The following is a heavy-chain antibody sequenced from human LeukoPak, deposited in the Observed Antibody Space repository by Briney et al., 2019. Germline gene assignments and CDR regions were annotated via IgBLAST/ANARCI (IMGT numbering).Heavy chain of an antibody. CDR2: IRYDGSNK. V-gene: IGHV3-30*02. D-gene: IGHD3-3*01. Sequence: GGSLRLSCAASGFTFSSYGMHWVRQAPGKGLEWVAFIRYDGSNKYYADSVKGRFTISRDNSKNTLYLQMNSLRAEDTAVYYCAKGKITIFGENYYYMDVWGKGTTVTVSS. CDR1: GFTFSSYG. CDR3: AKGKITIFGENYYYMDV. J-gene: IGHJ6*03.